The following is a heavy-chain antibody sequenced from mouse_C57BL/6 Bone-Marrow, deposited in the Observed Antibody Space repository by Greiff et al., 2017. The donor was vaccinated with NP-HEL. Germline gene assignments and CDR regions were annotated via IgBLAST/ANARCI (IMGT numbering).Heavy chain of an antibody. CDR3: ARRLPRYYYAMDY. Sequence: QVQLQQPGAELVKPGASVKLSCKASGYTFTSYWMHWVKQRPGQGLEWIGMIHPNSGSTNYNEKFKSKATLTVDKSSSTAYMQLSSLTSEDSAVYYCARRLPRYYYAMDYWGHGTSVTVSS. V-gene: IGHV1-64*01. D-gene: IGHD2-2*01. J-gene: IGHJ4*01. CDR2: IHPNSGST. CDR1: GYTFTSYW.